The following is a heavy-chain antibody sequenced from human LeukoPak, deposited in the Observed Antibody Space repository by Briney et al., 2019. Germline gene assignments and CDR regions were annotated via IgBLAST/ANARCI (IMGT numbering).Heavy chain of an antibody. CDR1: GYTFTSYG. J-gene: IGHJ6*04. CDR3: ARDRLLWFGEDYYGMDV. D-gene: IGHD3-10*01. Sequence: ASVKVSCKASGYTFTSYGISWVRQAPGQGLESMGWISAYNGNTNYAQKLQGRVTMTTDTSTSTAYMELRSLRSDDTAVYYCARDRLLWFGEDYYGMDVWGKGTTVTVSS. V-gene: IGHV1-18*04. CDR2: ISAYNGNT.